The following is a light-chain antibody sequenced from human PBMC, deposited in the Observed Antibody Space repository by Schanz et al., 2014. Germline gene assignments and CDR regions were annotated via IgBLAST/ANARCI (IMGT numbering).Light chain of an antibody. CDR1: SSNIGRNH. V-gene: IGLV1-47*01. CDR2: SNN. CDR3: QSYDSSLSSLV. J-gene: IGLJ3*02. Sequence: QSVLTQPPSASGTPGQRVTISCSGSSSNIGRNHVYWYQQLPGTAPKLLIYSNNQRPSGVPDRFSRSKSGTSASLAITGLQAEDEADYYCQSYDSSLSSLVLGGGTKLTVL.